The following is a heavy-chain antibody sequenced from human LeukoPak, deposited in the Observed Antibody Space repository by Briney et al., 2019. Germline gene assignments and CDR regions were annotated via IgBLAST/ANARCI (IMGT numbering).Heavy chain of an antibody. D-gene: IGHD6-13*01. CDR1: GGSISSYY. CDR3: ARGGSSSWEDYYMDG. J-gene: IGHJ6*03. Sequence: SETLSLTCTVSGGSISSYYWSWIRQPAGKGLEWLGRIYTSGSTNYNPSLKSRVTMSVDTSKNQFSLKLSSVTAADTAVYYCARGGSSSWEDYYMDGWGKGTTVTISS. V-gene: IGHV4-4*07. CDR2: IYTSGST.